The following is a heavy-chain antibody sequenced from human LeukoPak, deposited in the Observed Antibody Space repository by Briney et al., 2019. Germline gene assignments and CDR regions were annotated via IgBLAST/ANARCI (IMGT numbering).Heavy chain of an antibody. D-gene: IGHD1-26*01. Sequence: EWMGIIYPGDSDTRYSPSFQGQVTISADKSISTAYLQWSSLKASDTAMYCCARHGRWELGHWGQGTLVTVSS. CDR2: IYPGDSDT. J-gene: IGHJ4*02. CDR3: ARHGRWELGH. V-gene: IGHV5-51*01.